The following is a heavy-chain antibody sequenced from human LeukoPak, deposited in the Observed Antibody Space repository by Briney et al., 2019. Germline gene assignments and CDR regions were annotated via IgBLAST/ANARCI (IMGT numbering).Heavy chain of an antibody. J-gene: IGHJ4*02. Sequence: ASVKVSCKASGYTFTSYDINWVRQATGQGLEWMGWMNPNSGNTGYAQKFQGRVTMTRNTSISTAYMELSSLRSEDTAVYYCARLISGYSGYDSRVSDYWGQGTLVTVSS. D-gene: IGHD5-12*01. CDR3: ARLISGYSGYDSRVSDY. CDR1: GYTFTSYD. CDR2: MNPNSGNT. V-gene: IGHV1-8*01.